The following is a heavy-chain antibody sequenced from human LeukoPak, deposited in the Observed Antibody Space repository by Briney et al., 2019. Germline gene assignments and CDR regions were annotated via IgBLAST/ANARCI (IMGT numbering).Heavy chain of an antibody. CDR2: ISGSGGST. D-gene: IGHD2-2*01. V-gene: IGHV3-23*01. CDR1: GFTFSSYA. Sequence: GGSLRLSCAASGFTFSSYAMSWVRQAPGKGLEWVSAISGSGGSTYYADSVKGRFTISRDNSKNTLYLQMNSLRAEDTAVYYRAKDRCSSTSCGTRDNWFDPWGQGTLVTVSS. CDR3: AKDRCSSTSCGTRDNWFDP. J-gene: IGHJ5*02.